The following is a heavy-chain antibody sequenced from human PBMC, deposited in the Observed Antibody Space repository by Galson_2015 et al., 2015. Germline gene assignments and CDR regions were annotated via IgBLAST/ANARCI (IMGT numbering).Heavy chain of an antibody. CDR3: TRHYYDFWSGYSGYYYYSMDV. CDR1: GFTFSGSA. J-gene: IGHJ6*03. CDR2: IRSTGNSSAT. V-gene: IGHV3-73*01. D-gene: IGHD3-3*01. Sequence: SLRLSCAASGFTFSGSAMHWVRQASGKGLEWVGRIRSTGNSSATAYAASVKGRFTISRDDSKNTAYLQMNSLKTEDAAVYYCTRHYYDFWSGYSGYYYYSMDVWGKGTTVP.